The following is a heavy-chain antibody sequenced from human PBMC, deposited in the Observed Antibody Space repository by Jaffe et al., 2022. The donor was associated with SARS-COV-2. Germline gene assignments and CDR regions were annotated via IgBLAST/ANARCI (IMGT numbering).Heavy chain of an antibody. Sequence: QLQLQESGPGLVKPSETLSLTCTVSGGSISSSSYYWGWIRQPPGKGLEWIGSIYYSGSTYYNPSLKSRVTISVDTSKNQFSLKLSSVTAADTAVYYCARHQGRGLGYFQHWGQGTLVTVSS. CDR3: ARHQGRGLGYFQH. D-gene: IGHD1-26*01. CDR1: GGSISSSSYY. J-gene: IGHJ1*01. V-gene: IGHV4-39*01. CDR2: IYYSGST.